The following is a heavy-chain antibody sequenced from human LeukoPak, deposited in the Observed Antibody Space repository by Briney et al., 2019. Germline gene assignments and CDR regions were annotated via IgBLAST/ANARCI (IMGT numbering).Heavy chain of an antibody. Sequence: GESLKISCKGSGYSFTSYWISWVRQMPGKGLEWMGRIDPSDSYTNCSPSFQGHVTISADKSISTAYLQWSSLKASDTAMYYCARPDGQLQRGFDYWGQGTQVTVSS. D-gene: IGHD6-6*01. CDR1: GYSFTSYW. V-gene: IGHV5-10-1*01. CDR2: IDPSDSYT. CDR3: ARPDGQLQRGFDY. J-gene: IGHJ4*02.